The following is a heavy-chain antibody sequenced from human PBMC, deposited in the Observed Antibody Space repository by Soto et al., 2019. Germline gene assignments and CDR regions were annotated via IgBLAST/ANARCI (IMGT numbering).Heavy chain of an antibody. J-gene: IGHJ4*02. CDR2: ISGYNGNT. V-gene: IGHV1-18*01. CDR1: GYTFTSYA. Sequence: QVQLVQSGAEVKKPGASVKVSCKASGYTFTSYAISWVRQAPGQGLEWMGWISGYNGNTNYAQKLQGRVTMTTDTSTSTAYMELRSLTSYDTAFYYCAGDKVVVIAKWKAVDYWGQGTLVTVAS. D-gene: IGHD2-21*01. CDR3: AGDKVVVIAKWKAVDY.